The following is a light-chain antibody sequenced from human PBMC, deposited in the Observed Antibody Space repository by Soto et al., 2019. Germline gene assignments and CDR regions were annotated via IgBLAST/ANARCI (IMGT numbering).Light chain of an antibody. CDR1: NIGSKT. CDR3: QVWDANTDHVV. V-gene: IGLV3-21*02. J-gene: IGLJ2*01. CDR2: DDA. Sequence: SYELTQPPSVSVAPGQTARLTGGGRNIGSKTVHWYQQKPGQAPVLVVYDDADRPSGIPERFSGSNSGNTAALTISRVEAGHEADYYCQVWDANTDHVVFCGGTKLTVL.